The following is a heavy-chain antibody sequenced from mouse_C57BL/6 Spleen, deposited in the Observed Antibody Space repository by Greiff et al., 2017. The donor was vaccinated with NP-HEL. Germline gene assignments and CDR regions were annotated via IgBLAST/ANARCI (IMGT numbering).Heavy chain of an antibody. D-gene: IGHD2-5*01. J-gene: IGHJ2*01. V-gene: IGHV5-4*01. CDR3: ARVTYSNYRGYFDY. CDR2: ISDGGSYT. CDR1: GFTFSSYA. Sequence: EVHLVESGGGLVKPGGSLKLSCAASGFTFSSYAMSWVRQTPEKRLEWVATISDGGSYTYYPDNVKGRFTISRDNAKNNLYLQMSHLKSEDTAMYYCARVTYSNYRGYFDYWGQGTTLTVSS.